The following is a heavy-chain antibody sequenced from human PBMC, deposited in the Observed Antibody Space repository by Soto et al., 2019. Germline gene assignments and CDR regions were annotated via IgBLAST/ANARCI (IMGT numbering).Heavy chain of an antibody. CDR3: ARYWGGLGY. CDR2: IIKDGSEK. Sequence: PGGSLRLSCAASGFTFSNYWMTWVRQAPGKGLEWVANIIKDGSEKYYVDSVKGRFTISRDNAKNSLYLEMNSLRVEDTAVYYCARYWGGLGYWGQGALVTVSS. D-gene: IGHD3-10*01. V-gene: IGHV3-7*03. J-gene: IGHJ4*02. CDR1: GFTFSNYW.